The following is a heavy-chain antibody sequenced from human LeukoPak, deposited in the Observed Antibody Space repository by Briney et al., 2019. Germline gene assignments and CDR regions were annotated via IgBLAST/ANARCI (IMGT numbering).Heavy chain of an antibody. CDR1: GYTFTGYY. D-gene: IGHD1-26*01. CDR2: ISPNSGGT. CDR3: ARRVVGATATLDY. Sequence: ASVKVSCKASGYTFTGYYMHWVRQAPGLGLEWMGWISPNSGGTNYAQKFQGRVTMTRDTSINTAYMELSRLTSDDTAVYFCARRVVGATATLDYWGQGTLVIVSS. J-gene: IGHJ4*02. V-gene: IGHV1-2*02.